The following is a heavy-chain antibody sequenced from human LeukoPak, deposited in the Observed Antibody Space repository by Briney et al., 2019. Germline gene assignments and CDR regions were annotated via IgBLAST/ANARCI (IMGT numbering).Heavy chain of an antibody. CDR2: IYYSGST. CDR1: GGSISSYY. CDR3: ARSYSYDLPFDY. Sequence: ASETLSLTCTVSGGSISSYYWSWIRQPPGKGLEWIGYIYYSGSTNYNPSLKSRVTISVDTSKNQFSLKLSSVTAADTAVYYCARSYSYDLPFDYWGQGTLVTVSS. J-gene: IGHJ4*02. V-gene: IGHV4-59*12. D-gene: IGHD5-18*01.